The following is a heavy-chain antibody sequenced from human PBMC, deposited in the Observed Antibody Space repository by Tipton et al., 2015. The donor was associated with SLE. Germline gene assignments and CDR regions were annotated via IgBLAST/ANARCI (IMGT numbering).Heavy chain of an antibody. CDR2: IFHSGNA. CDR1: GGSFNTHY. CDR3: ARGEMDVFDI. Sequence: TLSLTCAVSGGSFNTHYWSWIRQSPGKGLEWIGYIFHSGNAYYNPSLKSRVTISVDMSRNQFSLRLDSVTAADTALYYCARGEMDVFDIWGQGTVVSVSS. J-gene: IGHJ3*02. V-gene: IGHV4-34*01.